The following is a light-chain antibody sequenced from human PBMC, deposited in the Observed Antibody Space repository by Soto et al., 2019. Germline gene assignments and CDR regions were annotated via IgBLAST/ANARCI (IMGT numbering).Light chain of an antibody. CDR2: ASS. J-gene: IGLJ1*01. CDR1: SSDVGGYNY. V-gene: IGLV2-14*01. CDR3: SSKTSSSSPLV. Sequence: QSVLTQPASVSGSPGQSITISCTGTSSDVGGYNYVSWYQHHPGKAPRLMIYASSNRPSGVSNRFSGSKSGNTASLTISGRQADDEGDYYCSSKTSSSSPLVFGTGTKVTVL.